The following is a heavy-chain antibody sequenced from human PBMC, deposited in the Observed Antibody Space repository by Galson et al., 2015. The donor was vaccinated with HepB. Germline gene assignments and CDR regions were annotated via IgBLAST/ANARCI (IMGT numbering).Heavy chain of an antibody. D-gene: IGHD3-9*01. CDR1: GFTFHSYA. CDR2: ISDSGDRT. J-gene: IGHJ3*01. Sequence: SLRLSCAASGFTFHSYAMSWVRQAPGKGLEWVSTISDSGDRTYYADSVKGRFTISRDNSKTTVYVQISSLRAEDTALYFCARTMSTIADDVFDFWGQGTIVTVSS. V-gene: IGHV3-23*01. CDR3: ARTMSTIADDVFDF.